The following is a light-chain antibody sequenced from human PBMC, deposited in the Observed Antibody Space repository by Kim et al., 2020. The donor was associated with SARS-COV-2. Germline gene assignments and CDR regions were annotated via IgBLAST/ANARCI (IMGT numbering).Light chain of an antibody. CDR2: GKN. CDR3: NCRDSGGNPPWV. V-gene: IGLV3-19*01. Sequence: LGQTVRITCQGDSLRKYYASWYQQKPGQAPVLVIYGKNNRPSGIPDRFSGSSSGNTASLTISGAQAEDEADYYCNCRDSGGNPPWVFGKGTQLTVL. J-gene: IGLJ3*02. CDR1: SLRKYY.